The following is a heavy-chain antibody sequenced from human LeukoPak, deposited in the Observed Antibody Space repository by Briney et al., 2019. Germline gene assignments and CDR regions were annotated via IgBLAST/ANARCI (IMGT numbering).Heavy chain of an antibody. CDR2: ISSNGIST. J-gene: IGHJ5*02. V-gene: IGHV3-64*01. CDR1: GFTFSTYS. Sequence: GGSLRLSCGGSGFTFSTYSMHWVRQAPGKGLEFVSSISSNGISTYYGNSVKGRFTISRDNSKNTVYLQMGSLRAEDMAVYYCARTQQWLATGGWYWFDTWGQGTLVTVSS. CDR3: ARTQQWLATGGWYWFDT. D-gene: IGHD6-19*01.